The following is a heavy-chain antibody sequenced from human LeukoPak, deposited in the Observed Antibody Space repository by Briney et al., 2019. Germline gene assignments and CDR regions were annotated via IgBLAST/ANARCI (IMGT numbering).Heavy chain of an antibody. J-gene: IGHJ4*02. V-gene: IGHV1-2*02. CDR3: ARGGGSYYLLYYFDY. CDR2: INPNSGGT. Sequence: ASVKVSCKASGYTFTGYYMHWVRQAPGQGLEWMGWINPNSGGTNYAQKFQGRVTMTRDTSISTAYMELSRLRSDDTAVYYCARGGGSYYLLYYFDYWGQGTLVTVSS. D-gene: IGHD1-26*01. CDR1: GYTFTGYY.